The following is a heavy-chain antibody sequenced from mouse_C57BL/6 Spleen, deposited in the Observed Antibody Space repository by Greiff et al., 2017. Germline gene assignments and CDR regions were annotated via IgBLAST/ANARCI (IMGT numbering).Heavy chain of an antibody. V-gene: IGHV1-64*01. Sequence: QVQLQQPGAELVKPGASVKLSCKASGYTFTSYWMHWVKQRPGQGLEWIGMIHPNSGSTNYNEKFKSKATLTVDKSSSTAYMQLSSLTSEDSAVYYCARWGTVKYYFDYWGQGTTLTVSS. J-gene: IGHJ2*01. D-gene: IGHD1-1*01. CDR3: ARWGTVKYYFDY. CDR1: GYTFTSYW. CDR2: IHPNSGST.